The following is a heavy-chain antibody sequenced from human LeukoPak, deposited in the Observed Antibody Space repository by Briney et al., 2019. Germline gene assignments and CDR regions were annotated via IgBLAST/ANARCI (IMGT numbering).Heavy chain of an antibody. CDR3: ATDLADATYGFDI. Sequence: ASVKVSCKTSGGTFSNYAISWVRQAPGQGLEGVGGIIPILGTSNSAEKFQGRLTVTTDEFTGTAYMELSTLRSEDTAVYYCATDLADATYGFDIWGQGTMVAVS. J-gene: IGHJ3*02. D-gene: IGHD6-13*01. CDR2: IIPILGTS. V-gene: IGHV1-69*05. CDR1: GGTFSNYA.